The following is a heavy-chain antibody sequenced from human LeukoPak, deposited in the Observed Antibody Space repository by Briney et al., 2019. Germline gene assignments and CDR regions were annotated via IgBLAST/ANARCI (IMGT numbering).Heavy chain of an antibody. CDR3: ARCLDYGDYGDY. J-gene: IGHJ4*02. Sequence: PGRSLRLSCAASGFTFSSYAMHWVRQAPGKGLEWVAVISYDGSNKYYADSVKGRFTISRDNSKNTLYLQMNSLRAEDTAVYYCARCLDYGDYGDYWGQGTLVTVSS. CDR2: ISYDGSNK. D-gene: IGHD4-17*01. V-gene: IGHV3-30*04. CDR1: GFTFSSYA.